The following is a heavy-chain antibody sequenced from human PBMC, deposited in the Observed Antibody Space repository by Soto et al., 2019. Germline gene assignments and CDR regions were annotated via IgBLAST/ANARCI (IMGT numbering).Heavy chain of an antibody. CDR3: ARVPDR. D-gene: IGHD2-2*01. V-gene: IGHV4-30-2*01. CDR1: GGTISSGGYS. CDR2: IYHSGST. Sequence: SETLSLTCAVSGGTISSGGYSWSWIRQPPGKGLEWIGYIYHSGSTYYNPSLKSRVTISVDRSKNQFSLKLSSVTAADTAVYYCARVPDRWGQGTLVTVSS. J-gene: IGHJ5*02.